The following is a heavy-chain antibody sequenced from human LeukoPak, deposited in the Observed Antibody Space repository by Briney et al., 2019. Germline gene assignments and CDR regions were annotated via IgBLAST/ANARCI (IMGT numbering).Heavy chain of an antibody. D-gene: IGHD1-1*01. CDR2: IYYSGST. J-gene: IGHJ4*02. CDR3: ASITTAQLYLDY. V-gene: IGHV4-39*07. Sequence: SETLSLTCTVSGGSISSSSYYWGWIRQPPGKGLEWIGSIYYSGSTYYNPSLKSRVTISVDTSKNQFSLKLSSVTAADTAVYYCASITTAQLYLDYWGQGTLVTVSS. CDR1: GGSISSSSYY.